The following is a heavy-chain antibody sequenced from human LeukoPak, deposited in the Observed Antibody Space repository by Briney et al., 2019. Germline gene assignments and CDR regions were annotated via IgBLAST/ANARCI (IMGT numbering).Heavy chain of an antibody. CDR1: GFTVSSNY. J-gene: IGHJ6*03. V-gene: IGHV3-53*01. CDR2: IYSGGST. Sequence: GGSLRLSCAASGFTVSSNYMSWVRQAPGKGLEWVSVIYSGGSTYYADSVKGRFTISRDNSKNTLYLQINSLRAEDTAVYYCARGLLEAVAGTVYYYYMDVWGKGTTVTVSS. CDR3: ARGLLEAVAGTVYYYYMDV. D-gene: IGHD6-19*01.